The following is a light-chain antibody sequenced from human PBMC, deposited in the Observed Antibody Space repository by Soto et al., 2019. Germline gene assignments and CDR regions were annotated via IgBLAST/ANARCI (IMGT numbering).Light chain of an antibody. V-gene: IGKV3-15*01. CDR3: QQYNNWPPWT. Sequence: ENVRTQTTGIPAWSKGEKATRSGRASQSVSSNLAWYQQKPGQAPRLLIYGASTRATGIPARFSGSGSGTEFTLTISSLQSDDFAVYYCQQYNNWPPWTFGQGTIVDVK. J-gene: IGKJ1*01. CDR1: QSVSSN. CDR2: GAS.